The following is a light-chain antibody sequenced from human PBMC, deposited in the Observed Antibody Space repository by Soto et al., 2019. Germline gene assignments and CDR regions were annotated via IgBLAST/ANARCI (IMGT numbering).Light chain of an antibody. Sequence: EIVLTQSPATLSSFPGDRVTLSCRASQYINTRLAWYQHRPGQAPRLLIYQTSLRAAGIPARFSASGSGTDFTLTISDVQPEDFAVYYCQQYGSLSWTFGQGTKVDIK. CDR3: QQYGSLSWT. CDR1: QYINTR. CDR2: QTS. V-gene: IGKV3D-11*03. J-gene: IGKJ1*01.